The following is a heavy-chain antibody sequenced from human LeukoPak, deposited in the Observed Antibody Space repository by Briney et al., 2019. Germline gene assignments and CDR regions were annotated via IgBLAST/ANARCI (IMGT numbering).Heavy chain of an antibody. CDR1: GFTITTNY. J-gene: IGHJ3*02. CDR2: IYGDDET. CDR3: AKKDSVVTPGAFDI. Sequence: GGSLRLSCAASGFTITTNYMNWVRQAPGEGLEWVSVIYGDDETNYADSVKGRFTISRDNSKNTLYLQMNSLRADDTAVYYCAKKDSVVTPGAFDIWGQGTMVTVSS. V-gene: IGHV3-53*01. D-gene: IGHD4-23*01.